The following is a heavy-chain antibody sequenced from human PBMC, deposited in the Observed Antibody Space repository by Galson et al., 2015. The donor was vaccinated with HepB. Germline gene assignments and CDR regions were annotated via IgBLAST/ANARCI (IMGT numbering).Heavy chain of an antibody. CDR3: ARGYGSGSMDV. CDR1: GFTFSDYA. D-gene: IGHD3-10*01. J-gene: IGHJ6*02. V-gene: IGHV3-30-3*01. Sequence: SLRLSCAASGFTFSDYAMHWVRQAPGKGLEWVAVISYDGSNKYYADSVKGRFTISRDNSKNTLYLQTNSLRAEDTAVYYCARGYGSGSMDVWGQGTTVTVSS. CDR2: ISYDGSNK.